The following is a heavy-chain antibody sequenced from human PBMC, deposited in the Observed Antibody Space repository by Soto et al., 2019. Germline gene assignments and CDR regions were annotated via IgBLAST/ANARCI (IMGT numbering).Heavy chain of an antibody. CDR1: GGSISGYY. D-gene: IGHD2-15*01. CDR2: IYHSGST. Sequence: SETLSLTCTVSGGSISGYYWSWIRQPPGKGLEWLGYIYHSGSTNYSPSLKSRLTISIHTSKNQFSLKVNSVTAADTAVYYCARSGYCSGGRCYWDNWFDPWGQGTLVTVSS. V-gene: IGHV4-59*01. J-gene: IGHJ5*02. CDR3: ARSGYCSGGRCYWDNWFDP.